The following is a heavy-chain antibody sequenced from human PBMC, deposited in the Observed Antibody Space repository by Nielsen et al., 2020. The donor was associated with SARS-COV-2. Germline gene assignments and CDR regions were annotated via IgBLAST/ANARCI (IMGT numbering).Heavy chain of an antibody. D-gene: IGHD3-22*01. V-gene: IGHV4-59*08. CDR3: ARGNTYYYDTPGLDY. CDR1: GGSISSYY. CDR2: IHYSGST. J-gene: IGHJ4*02. Sequence: SETLSLTCTVSGGSISSYYWSWIRQPPGKGLEWIGYIHYSGSTNYNPSLKSRVTISVDTSKNQFSLKLSSVTAADTAVYYCARGNTYYYDTPGLDYWGQGTLVTVSS.